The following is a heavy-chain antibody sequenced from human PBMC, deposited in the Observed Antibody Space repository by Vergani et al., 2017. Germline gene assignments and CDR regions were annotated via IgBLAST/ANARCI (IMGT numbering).Heavy chain of an antibody. V-gene: IGHV4-38-2*01. D-gene: IGHD6-19*01. J-gene: IGHJ1*01. CDR2: IYHSGST. CDR1: GYSISSGYY. Sequence: QVQLQESGPGLVKPSETLSLTCAVSGYSISSGYYWGWIRQPPGKGLEWIGSIYHSGSTYYNPSLKSRVTISVNTTKNQLSLNLTSVTAADTAVYYCTRHGRSGWAGYFQHWGQGTLVTASS. CDR3: TRHGRSGWAGYFQH.